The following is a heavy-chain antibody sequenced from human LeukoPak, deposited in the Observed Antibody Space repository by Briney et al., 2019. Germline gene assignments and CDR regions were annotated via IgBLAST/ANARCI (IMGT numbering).Heavy chain of an antibody. CDR2: IHHSGSI. V-gene: IGHV4-4*02. Sequence: PSGTLSLTCAVSGVSISSNLWWTWVRQPPGRGLEWIAEIHHSGSINYNPSLKSRVTISVDKAKNQFSLNLNSVTAADTAVYYCARGGDRSFDYWGQGTLVTVSS. CDR1: GVSISSNLW. D-gene: IGHD3-10*01. J-gene: IGHJ4*02. CDR3: ARGGDRSFDY.